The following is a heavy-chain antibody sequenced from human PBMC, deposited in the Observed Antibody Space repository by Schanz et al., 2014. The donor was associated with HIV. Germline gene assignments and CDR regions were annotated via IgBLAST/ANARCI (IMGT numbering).Heavy chain of an antibody. Sequence: EVRLVESGGTSVQPGGSLRLSCAASGFTFSTYRMNWVRQAPGKGLEGVSYISSSSTTRHYADSVKGRFTISRDNAKNSLSLQMNSLRDEDTAVYYCARSPSYGMDVWGQGTTVTVSS. V-gene: IGHV3-48*02. CDR2: ISSSSTTR. CDR3: ARSPSYGMDV. J-gene: IGHJ6*02. CDR1: GFTFSTYR.